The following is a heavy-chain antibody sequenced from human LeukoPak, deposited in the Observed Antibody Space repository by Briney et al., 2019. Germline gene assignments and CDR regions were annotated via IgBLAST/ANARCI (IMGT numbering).Heavy chain of an antibody. CDR2: INHSGST. CDR1: GGSFSGYY. V-gene: IGHV4-34*01. J-gene: IGHJ4*02. D-gene: IGHD6-6*01. CDR3: ARSAPDSSSSGPSPGPYTNDY. Sequence: NPSETLSLTCAVYGGSFSGYYWSWIRQPPGKGLEWIGEINHSGSTNYNPSLKSRVTISVDTSKNQFSLKLSSVTAADTAVYYCARSAPDSSSSGPSPGPYTNDYWGQGTLVTVSS.